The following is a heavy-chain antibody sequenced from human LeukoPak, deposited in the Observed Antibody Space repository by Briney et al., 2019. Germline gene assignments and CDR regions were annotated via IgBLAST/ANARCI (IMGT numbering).Heavy chain of an antibody. CDR3: AKDVRSAPRAADY. CDR1: GFTFSSYA. Sequence: GGSLRLSCAASGFTFSSYAMSWVRQAPGKGLEWVSAISGSGGSTYYADSVKGRFTISRGNSKNTLYLQMNSLRADDTAVYYCAKDVRSAPRAADYWGQGTLVTVSS. CDR2: ISGSGGST. V-gene: IGHV3-23*01. J-gene: IGHJ4*02.